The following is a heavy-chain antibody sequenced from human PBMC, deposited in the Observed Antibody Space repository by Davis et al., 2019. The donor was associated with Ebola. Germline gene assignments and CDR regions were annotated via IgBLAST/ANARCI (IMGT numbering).Heavy chain of an antibody. CDR3: ARDRFSSNWGDYFNS. CDR1: GFTFSSYA. J-gene: IGHJ4*02. V-gene: IGHV3-23*01. CDR2: ISGSGGST. Sequence: PGGSLRLSCAASGFTFSSYAMSWVRQAPGKGLEWVSAISGSGGSTYYADSVKGRFTISRDNSKNTLYLQMSSLRGEDTAVYYCARDRFSSNWGDYFNSWGQGTLVTVSS. D-gene: IGHD6-13*01.